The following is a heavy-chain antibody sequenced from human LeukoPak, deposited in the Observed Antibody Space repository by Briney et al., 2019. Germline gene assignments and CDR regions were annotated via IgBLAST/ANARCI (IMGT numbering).Heavy chain of an antibody. CDR2: ISGSGGST. J-gene: IGHJ4*02. D-gene: IGHD3-10*01. CDR3: VVTMVRGVILHPFDY. CDR1: GFTFSSYA. Sequence: GGSLRLSCLTSGFTFSSYAMSWVRQAPGKGLEWVSAISGSGGSTYYADSVKGRFTISRDNSKNTLYLQMNSLRAEDTAVYYCVVTMVRGVILHPFDYWGQGTLVTVSS. V-gene: IGHV3-23*01.